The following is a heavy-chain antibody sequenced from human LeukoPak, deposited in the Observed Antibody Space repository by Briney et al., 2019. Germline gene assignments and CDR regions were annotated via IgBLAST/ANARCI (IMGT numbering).Heavy chain of an antibody. J-gene: IGHJ4*02. Sequence: PSETLSLTCTVSGGSISSRSYFWGWIRQPPGKGLEWIGSIHYSGSTYYNPSLKSRVTISVDTSKNQFSLNLNSVTAADTAVYYCASSLPHADIVVVPAAILRLDYWGQGTLVTVSS. CDR3: ASSLPHADIVVVPAAILRLDY. CDR2: IHYSGST. D-gene: IGHD2-2*02. V-gene: IGHV4-39*01. CDR1: GGSISSRSYF.